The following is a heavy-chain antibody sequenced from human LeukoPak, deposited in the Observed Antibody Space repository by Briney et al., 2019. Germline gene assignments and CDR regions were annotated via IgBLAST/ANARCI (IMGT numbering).Heavy chain of an antibody. V-gene: IGHV4-59*01. Sequence: SETLSLTCTVSGGSIRSYYWSWIRQPPGKGLEGIGYIYYSGSTNYNPSLKSRVTISVDTSKHQFSLKLSSVTAADTAVYYCARVQSNYYGSGSYYPFDYWGQGTLVTVSS. CDR3: ARVQSNYYGSGSYYPFDY. CDR2: IYYSGST. J-gene: IGHJ4*02. D-gene: IGHD3-10*01. CDR1: GGSIRSYY.